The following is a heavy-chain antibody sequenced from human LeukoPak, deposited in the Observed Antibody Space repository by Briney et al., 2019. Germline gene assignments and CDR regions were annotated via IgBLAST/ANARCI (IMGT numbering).Heavy chain of an antibody. J-gene: IGHJ6*03. CDR2: ISSSSSYI. D-gene: IGHD4-17*01. Sequence: GGSLRLSCAASGFTFSSYTMNWVRQAPGKGLEWVSSISSSSSYIYYVDSVKGRFTISRDNAKNSLYLQMNSLRAEDTALYYCAKDRYGDYYHYMDVWGKGTTVTISS. V-gene: IGHV3-21*04. CDR1: GFTFSSYT. CDR3: AKDRYGDYYHYMDV.